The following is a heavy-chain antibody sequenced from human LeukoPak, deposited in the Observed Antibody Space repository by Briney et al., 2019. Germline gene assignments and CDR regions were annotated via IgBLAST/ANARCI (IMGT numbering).Heavy chain of an antibody. CDR2: IFHSGST. D-gene: IGHD1-14*01. J-gene: IGHJ6*03. V-gene: IGHV4-38-2*02. CDR1: GYSISSGYY. CDR3: ARVRRTFYYYMDV. Sequence: SETLSLTCTVSGYSISSGYYWGWIRQPPGKGLEWIGNIFHSGSTYYNPSLKSRVTISLDTSKNQFSLKLSSVTAADTAVYYCARVRRTFYYYMDVWGKGTTVTASS.